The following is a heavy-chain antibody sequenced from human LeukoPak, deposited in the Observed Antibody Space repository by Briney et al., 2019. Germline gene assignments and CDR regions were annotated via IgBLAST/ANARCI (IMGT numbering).Heavy chain of an antibody. V-gene: IGHV5-51*01. CDR3: ARAGYSSGWFVPFDL. CDR1: GYSFTSYW. CDR2: IHPGDSDT. J-gene: IGHJ4*02. Sequence: GESLKISCKGSGYSFTSYWIGWVRQMPGKGLEWMGIIHPGDSDTRYSPSFQGQVTISADKSISTAYLQWSSLKASDTAMYYCARAGYSSGWFVPFDLWGQGTLVTVSS. D-gene: IGHD6-19*01.